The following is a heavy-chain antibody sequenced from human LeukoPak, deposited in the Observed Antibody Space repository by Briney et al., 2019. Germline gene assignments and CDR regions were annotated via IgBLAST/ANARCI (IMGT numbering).Heavy chain of an antibody. Sequence: GSLRLSCAASGFTFSSYSMNWVRQAPGKGLEWVSSISSSSSYIYYADSVKGRFTISRDNAKNSLYLQMNSLRAEDTAVYYCARDSIITIFGVVIRLDYWGQGTLVTVSS. CDR3: ARDSIITIFGVVIRLDY. J-gene: IGHJ4*02. CDR2: ISSSSSYI. CDR1: GFTFSSYS. V-gene: IGHV3-21*01. D-gene: IGHD3-3*01.